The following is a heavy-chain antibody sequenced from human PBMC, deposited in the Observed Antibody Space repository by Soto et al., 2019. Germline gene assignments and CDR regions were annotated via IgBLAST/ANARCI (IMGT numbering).Heavy chain of an antibody. CDR3: ARHVRLRLFSGYFDY. Sequence: SETLSLTCAVYGGSFSGYYWTWIRQPPGTGLEWIGEINHSGSTNYNPSLKSRVTISVDTSKNQFSLKLSSVTAADTAVYYCARHVRLRLFSGYFDYWGQRTLVTVSS. CDR2: INHSGST. J-gene: IGHJ4*02. V-gene: IGHV4-34*01. CDR1: GGSFSGYY. D-gene: IGHD5-12*01.